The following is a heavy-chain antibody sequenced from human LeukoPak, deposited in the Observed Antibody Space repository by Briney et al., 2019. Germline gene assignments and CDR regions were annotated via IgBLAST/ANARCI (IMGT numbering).Heavy chain of an antibody. Sequence: GASVKVSCKASGYTFTDYFLHWVRQAPGQGLEWMGWTNPNSGGTHHAQRFQGRVTMTRDTSISAAYMELSRLRSDDTAVYYCATEYCRGGSCYSGGIDYWGQGTLVTVSS. CDR2: TNPNSGGT. CDR3: ATEYCRGGSCYSGGIDY. CDR1: GYTFTDYF. D-gene: IGHD2-15*01. V-gene: IGHV1-2*02. J-gene: IGHJ4*02.